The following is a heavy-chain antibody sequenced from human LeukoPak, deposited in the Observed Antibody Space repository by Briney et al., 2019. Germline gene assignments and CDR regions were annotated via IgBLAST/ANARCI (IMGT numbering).Heavy chain of an antibody. Sequence: GESLKISCKDSGGYWIGWVRQMPGKGLEWMGIIYPGASDIRYSPSFQGQVTISADGSISTAYLQWSSLKASDTAMYYCARCSTCARSSGYYDAFAIWGQGTMVTVSS. CDR1: GGYW. CDR3: ARCSTCARSSGYYDAFAI. J-gene: IGHJ3*02. D-gene: IGHD3-22*01. V-gene: IGHV5-51*03. CDR2: IYPGASDI.